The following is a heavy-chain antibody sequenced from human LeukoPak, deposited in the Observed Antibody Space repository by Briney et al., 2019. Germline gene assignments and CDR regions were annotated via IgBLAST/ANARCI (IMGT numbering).Heavy chain of an antibody. CDR3: AKASSSWYQYYFDY. D-gene: IGHD6-13*01. J-gene: IGHJ4*02. V-gene: IGHV3-23*01. CDR2: ISGSGGST. CDR1: GFTFSNYW. Sequence: GGSLRLSCVASGFTFSNYWIHWVRQAPGKGLEWVSAISGSGGSTYYADSVKGRFTISRDNSKNTLYLQMNSLRAEDTAVYYCAKASSSWYQYYFDYWGQGTLVTVSS.